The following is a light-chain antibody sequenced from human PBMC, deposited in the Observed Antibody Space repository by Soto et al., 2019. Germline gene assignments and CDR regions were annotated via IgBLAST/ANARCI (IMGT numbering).Light chain of an antibody. J-gene: IGKJ1*01. CDR3: HQYENWPQK. Sequence: IVMTHSPATLSVSPWERATLSCRASQSISSNLAWYQQKLGQAPRLLIYRASTRATGIPARFSGSGSGTEFTLTISSLQSEDFALYYCHQYENWPQKFGQGTKVDIK. CDR1: QSISSN. V-gene: IGKV3-15*01. CDR2: RAS.